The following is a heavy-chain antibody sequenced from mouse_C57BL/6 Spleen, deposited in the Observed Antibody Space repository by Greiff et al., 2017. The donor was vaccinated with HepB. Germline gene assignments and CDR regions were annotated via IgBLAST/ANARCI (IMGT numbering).Heavy chain of an antibody. CDR2: IYPGDGDT. V-gene: IGHV1-82*01. Sequence: QVQLQQSGPELVKPGASVKISCKASGYAFSSSWMNWVKQRPGKGLEWIGRIYPGDGDTNYNGKFKGKATLTADKSSSTAYMQLSSLTSEDSAVYFCARRGNGFDYWGQGTTLTVSS. D-gene: IGHD1-1*02. J-gene: IGHJ2*01. CDR1: GYAFSSSW. CDR3: ARRGNGFDY.